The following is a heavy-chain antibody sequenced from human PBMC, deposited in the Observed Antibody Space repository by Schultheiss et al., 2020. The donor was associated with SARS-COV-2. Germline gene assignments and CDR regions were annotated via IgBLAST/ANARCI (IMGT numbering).Heavy chain of an antibody. CDR2: IYYGGST. CDR1: GGSISSYY. CDR3: ARDSDYNRGNYYYYYYMDV. J-gene: IGHJ6*03. D-gene: IGHD4-11*01. Sequence: SQTSPLTCTVSGGSISSYYWSWIRQSPGKGLEWIGYIYYGGSTNYNPSFKSRVTISADTSKNQLSLNLSSVTAADTAVYYCARDSDYNRGNYYYYYYMDVWGKGTTVTVSS. V-gene: IGHV4-59*01.